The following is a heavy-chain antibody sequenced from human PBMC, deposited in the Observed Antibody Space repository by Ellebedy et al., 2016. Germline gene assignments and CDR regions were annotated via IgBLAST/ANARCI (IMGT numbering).Heavy chain of an antibody. CDR3: ARVRSPDYSTNYDLDV. J-gene: IGHJ6*02. CDR1: GFTFSRFD. CDR2: ISNDGNDE. V-gene: IGHV3-30*03. D-gene: IGHD3-22*01. Sequence: GGSLRLSXAASGFTFSRFDIHWVRQAQGKGLEWVAAISNDGNDENYGASVKGRFSISRDNSKNRVYLQMSSLRVEETAVYSCARVRSPDYSTNYDLDVWGQGTTVTVSS.